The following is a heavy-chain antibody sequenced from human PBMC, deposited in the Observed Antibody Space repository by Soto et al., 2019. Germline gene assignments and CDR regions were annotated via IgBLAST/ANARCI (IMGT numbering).Heavy chain of an antibody. CDR2: ISYDGSNK. CDR1: GFTFSSYA. V-gene: IGHV3-30-3*01. Sequence: QVQLVESGGGVVQPGRSLRLSCAASGFTFSSYAMHWVRQAPGKGLEWVSVISYDGSNKYYAESVKGRFTISRDNSKNTLYLQMNSLSAEDTAVYYCARASGHAWFDPWGQGTLVTVSS. D-gene: IGHD3-3*01. CDR3: ARASGHAWFDP. J-gene: IGHJ5*02.